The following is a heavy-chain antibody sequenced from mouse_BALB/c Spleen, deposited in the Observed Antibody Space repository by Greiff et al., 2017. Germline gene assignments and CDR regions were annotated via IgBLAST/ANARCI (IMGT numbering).Heavy chain of an antibody. V-gene: IGHV15-2*02. CDR2: ILPSIGRT. CDR1: DSEVFPIAY. CDR3: ARANPYYGNFAWFAY. D-gene: IGHD2-10*01. Sequence: QVQLKESGSELRSPGSSVKLSCKDFDSEVFPIAYMSWVRQKPGHGFEWIGDILPSIGRTIYGEKFEDKATLDADTVSNTAYLVLNSLTSEDSAIYYCARANPYYGNFAWFAYWGQGTLVTVSA. J-gene: IGHJ3*01.